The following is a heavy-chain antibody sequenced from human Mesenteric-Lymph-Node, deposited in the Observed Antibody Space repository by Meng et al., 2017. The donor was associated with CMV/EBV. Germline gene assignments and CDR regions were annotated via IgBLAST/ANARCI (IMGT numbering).Heavy chain of an antibody. D-gene: IGHD3-16*01. CDR2: IIPILDVT. J-gene: IGHJ5*02. Sequence: CKASEATFSSYPIPWVRQAPGHGLEWMGNIIPILDVTNYAQQFQGRVTFTADKSTNTAYMELSSLTSEDTTVYYCARPAMGNWFDPWGQGTLVTVSS. V-gene: IGHV1-69*02. CDR1: EATFSSYP. CDR3: ARPAMGNWFDP.